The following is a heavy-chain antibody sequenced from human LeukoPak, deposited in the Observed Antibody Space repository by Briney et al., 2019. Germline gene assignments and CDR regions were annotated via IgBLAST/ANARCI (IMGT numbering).Heavy chain of an antibody. V-gene: IGHV3-23*01. CDR2: ISCSGGST. Sequence: SGGSLRLSCAASGFTFSSYAMSWVRQAPGKGLEWVSAISCSGGSTYYADSVKGRFTISRDNSKNTLYLQMNSLRAEDTAVYYCAKDVLGVTIFGVVNDAFDIWGQGTMVTVSS. CDR3: AKDVLGVTIFGVVNDAFDI. J-gene: IGHJ3*02. CDR1: GFTFSSYA. D-gene: IGHD3-3*01.